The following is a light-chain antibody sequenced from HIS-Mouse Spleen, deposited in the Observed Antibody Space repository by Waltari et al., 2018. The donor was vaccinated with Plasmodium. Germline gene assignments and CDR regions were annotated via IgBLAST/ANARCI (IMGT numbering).Light chain of an antibody. CDR2: EDS. V-gene: IGLV3-10*01. J-gene: IGLJ3*02. CDR1: ALPKKY. Sequence: SYELTQPPSVSVSPGQTARITCSGAALPKKYAYWYQQKSGQAPVLVIYEDSKRPSGIPERVSGSSSGTMATVTISGAQVEDEADYYCYSTDSSGNHRVFGGGTKLTVL. CDR3: YSTDSSGNHRV.